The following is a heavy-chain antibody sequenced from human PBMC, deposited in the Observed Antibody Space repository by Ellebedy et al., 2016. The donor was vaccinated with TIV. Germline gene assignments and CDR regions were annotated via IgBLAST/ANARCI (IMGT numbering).Heavy chain of an antibody. CDR1: GYTFTGYY. J-gene: IGHJ5*02. CDR3: ARDRDWNYGGWFDP. Sequence: AASVKVSCKASGYTFTGYYMHWVRQAPGQGLEWMGRINPNSGGTKYAQNFQGRVTMTRDTSISTAYMELTWLRSDETAVYYCARDRDWNYGGWFDPWGQGTLVTVSS. D-gene: IGHD1-7*01. CDR2: INPNSGGT. V-gene: IGHV1-2*06.